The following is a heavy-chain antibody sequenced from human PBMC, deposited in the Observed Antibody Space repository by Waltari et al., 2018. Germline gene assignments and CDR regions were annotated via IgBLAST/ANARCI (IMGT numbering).Heavy chain of an antibody. CDR3: AGSSGYSFFDY. Sequence: EVQLVESGGGLVQPGGSLRLSCAASGFTFSSYWMSWVRQAPGKGLEWVANIKQDGSEKYDVDSVKGRFTISIDNAKNSLYLQMNSLRAEDTAVYYCAGSSGYSFFDYWGQGTLVTVSS. CDR1: GFTFSSYW. CDR2: IKQDGSEK. J-gene: IGHJ4*02. V-gene: IGHV3-7*01. D-gene: IGHD3-22*01.